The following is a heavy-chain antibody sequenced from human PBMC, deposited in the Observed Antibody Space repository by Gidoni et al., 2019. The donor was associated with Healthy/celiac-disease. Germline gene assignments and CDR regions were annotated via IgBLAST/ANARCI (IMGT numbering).Heavy chain of an antibody. V-gene: IGHV1-69*01. CDR2: IIPIFGTS. D-gene: IGHD3-22*01. J-gene: IGHJ4*02. Sequence: QVQLVQSGAEVKKPGSSVQVSCKASGGTFSSYAISWVGQAPGQGLEWMGGIIPIFGTSHYAQKFQGRVTITADESTSTAYMELSSLRSEDTAVYYCARDLGDSSGLRFWGQGTLVTVSS. CDR3: ARDLGDSSGLRF. CDR1: GGTFSSYA.